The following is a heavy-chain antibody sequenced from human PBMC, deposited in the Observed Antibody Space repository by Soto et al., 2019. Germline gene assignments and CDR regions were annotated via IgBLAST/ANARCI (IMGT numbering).Heavy chain of an antibody. Sequence: SXTLSLTCTVSGGSISNYYWSWIRHPPGKKLEWIGSIYYSGSTIYNPSLKSRVTISVDTSKNQFSLKLYSVTTADTAMYYCARLPWADYGGIFDPWGQGTLVTVSS. V-gene: IGHV4-59*01. CDR2: IYYSGST. CDR3: ARLPWADYGGIFDP. J-gene: IGHJ5*02. CDR1: GGSISNYY. D-gene: IGHD4-17*01.